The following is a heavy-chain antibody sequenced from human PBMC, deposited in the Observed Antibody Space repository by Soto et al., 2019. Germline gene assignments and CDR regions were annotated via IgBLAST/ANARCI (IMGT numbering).Heavy chain of an antibody. CDR2: INHSGST. V-gene: IGHV4-34*01. Sequence: QPSETLSLTCAVYGGSFSGYYWSWIRQPPGKGLEWIGEINHSGSTNYNPSLKSRVTISVDTSKNQFSLKLSSVTAADTAVYYCARVLPVITIFGVVKTGPGMDVWGQGTTVTVSS. CDR3: ARVLPVITIFGVVKTGPGMDV. J-gene: IGHJ6*02. CDR1: GGSFSGYY. D-gene: IGHD3-3*01.